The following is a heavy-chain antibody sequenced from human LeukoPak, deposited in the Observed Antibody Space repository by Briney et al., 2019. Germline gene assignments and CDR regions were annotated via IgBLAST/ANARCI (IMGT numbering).Heavy chain of an antibody. CDR2: INTNTGNP. Sequence: GASVKVSCKASGYTFTSYAMNWVRQAPGQGLEWMGWINTNTGNPTYAQGFTGRFVFSLDTSVSTAYLQISSLKAEDTAVYYCARDLRSSGWYGYYYYYYYMDVWGKGTTVTVSS. CDR3: ARDLRSSGWYGYYYYYYYMDV. J-gene: IGHJ6*03. D-gene: IGHD6-19*01. V-gene: IGHV7-4-1*02. CDR1: GYTFTSYA.